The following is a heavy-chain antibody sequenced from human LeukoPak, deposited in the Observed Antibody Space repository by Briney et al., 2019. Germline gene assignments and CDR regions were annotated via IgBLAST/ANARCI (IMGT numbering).Heavy chain of an antibody. Sequence: PSETLSLTCAVYGGSFSGYYWSWIRQPPGKGLERIGEINHSGSTNYNPSLKSRVTISVDTSKNQFSLKLSSVTAADTAVYYCARTPRDGYNYGYWGQGTLVTVSS. D-gene: IGHD5-24*01. CDR1: GGSFSGYY. V-gene: IGHV4-34*01. CDR3: ARTPRDGYNYGY. CDR2: INHSGST. J-gene: IGHJ4*02.